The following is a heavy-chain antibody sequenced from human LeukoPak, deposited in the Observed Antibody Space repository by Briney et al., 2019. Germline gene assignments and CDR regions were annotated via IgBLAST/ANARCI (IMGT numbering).Heavy chain of an antibody. CDR3: AYGDYPLTY. CDR1: GLSVTSNY. D-gene: IGHD4-17*01. V-gene: IGHV3-66*01. Sequence: EGSLRLSCVASGLSVTSNYWNWVRQPPGKGLEWISLLYTDGNTQYADSVKGRFTFSRDTSKSTLYLQMNSLRAEDTAVYYCAYGDYPLTYWGQGTLVTVSS. J-gene: IGHJ4*02. CDR2: LYTDGNT.